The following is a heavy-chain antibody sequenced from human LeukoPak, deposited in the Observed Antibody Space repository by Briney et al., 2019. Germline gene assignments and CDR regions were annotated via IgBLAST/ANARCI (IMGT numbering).Heavy chain of an antibody. CDR1: GFTFSSYG. J-gene: IGHJ4*02. CDR3: ATDIAAAGTGGY. CDR2: IRYDGSNK. Sequence: SGGSLRLSCAASGFTFSSYGMHWVRQAPGKGLEWVAFIRYDGSNKYYADSVKGRFTISRDNSKNTLYLQMNSLRAEDTAVYYCATDIAAAGTGGYWGQGTLVTVSS. V-gene: IGHV3-30*02. D-gene: IGHD6-13*01.